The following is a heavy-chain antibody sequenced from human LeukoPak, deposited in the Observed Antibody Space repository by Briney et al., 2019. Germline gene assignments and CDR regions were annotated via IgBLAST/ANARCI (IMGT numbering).Heavy chain of an antibody. V-gene: IGHV1-69*04. CDR3: ARAQDIVATDY. Sequence: SVKVSCKASGYTFTSYGISWVRQAPGQGLEWMGRIIPILGIANYAQKFQGRVTITADKSTSTAYMELSSLRSEDTAVYYCARAQDIVATDYWGQGTLVTVSS. CDR1: GYTFTSYG. CDR2: IIPILGIA. J-gene: IGHJ4*02. D-gene: IGHD5-12*01.